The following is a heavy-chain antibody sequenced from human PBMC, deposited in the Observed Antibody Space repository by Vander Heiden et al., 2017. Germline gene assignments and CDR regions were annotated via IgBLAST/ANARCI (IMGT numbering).Heavy chain of an antibody. Sequence: QVTLKESGPVLVKPTETLTLTCTVPGFSLSNARMAVSWIRQPPGKALEWFAHIFSNDEKSYSPSLKSRLTISKDTSKRQVVLTMTNMDPVDTATYSCARVGLLANYDFWSGPAGNYYYYGMDVWGQGTTVTVSS. J-gene: IGHJ6*02. CDR1: GFSLSNARMA. CDR2: IFSNDEK. D-gene: IGHD3-3*01. V-gene: IGHV2-26*01. CDR3: ARVGLLANYDFWSGPAGNYYYYGMDV.